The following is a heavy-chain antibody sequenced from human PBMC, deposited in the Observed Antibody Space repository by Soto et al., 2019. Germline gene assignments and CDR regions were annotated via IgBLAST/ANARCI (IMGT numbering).Heavy chain of an antibody. V-gene: IGHV6-1*01. CDR3: ARVEGLACYYYRYGLDV. Sequence: SQTLSLTCAISGDSVSSNSAAWNWIRQSPSRGLEWLGRTYYRSKWYHDYAVSVKSRITINPDTSKNQFSLQLNSVTPEDTAVYYCARVEGLACYYYRYGLDVRGQGTTVTGSS. CDR1: GDSVSSNSAA. J-gene: IGHJ6*02. D-gene: IGHD3-3*01. CDR2: TYYRSKWYH.